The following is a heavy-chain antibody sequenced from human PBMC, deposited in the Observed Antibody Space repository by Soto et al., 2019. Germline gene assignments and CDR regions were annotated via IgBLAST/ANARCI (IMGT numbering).Heavy chain of an antibody. J-gene: IGHJ4*02. CDR1: GVSFSGYY. D-gene: IGHD3-9*01. CDR3: ARCSRYFDWSRFDY. Sequence: SETLSLTCAVYGVSFSGYYWSWIRQPPGKGLEWIGEINHSGSTNYNPSLKSRVTISVDTSKNQFSLKLSSVTAADTAVYYCARCSRYFDWSRFDYWGQGTLVTVSS. V-gene: IGHV4-34*01. CDR2: INHSGST.